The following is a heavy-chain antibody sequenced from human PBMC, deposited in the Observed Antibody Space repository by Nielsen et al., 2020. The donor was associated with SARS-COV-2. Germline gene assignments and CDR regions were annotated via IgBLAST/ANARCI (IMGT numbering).Heavy chain of an antibody. D-gene: IGHD3-10*01. J-gene: IGHJ3*02. CDR2: IYYSGST. CDR3: ARVMVRGVINVDAFDI. Sequence: ESLKISCTVSGGSISSYYWSWIRQPPGKGLEWIGYIYYSGSTDYNPSLKSRVTISVDTSKNQFSLKLSSVTAADTAVYYCARVMVRGVINVDAFDIWGQGTMVTVSS. V-gene: IGHV4-59*01. CDR1: GGSISSYY.